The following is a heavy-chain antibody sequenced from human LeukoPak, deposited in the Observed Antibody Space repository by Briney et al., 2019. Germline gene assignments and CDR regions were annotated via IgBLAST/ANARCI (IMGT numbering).Heavy chain of an antibody. CDR3: ARDPTSSWETAFDI. CDR2: INSDGSST. J-gene: IGHJ3*02. V-gene: IGHV3-74*01. D-gene: IGHD1-26*01. CDR1: GFTFSGYW. Sequence: GGSLRLSCAASGFTFSGYWMHWVRQAPGKRLVWVSRINSDGSSTSYADSVKGRFTISRDNAKNSLYLQMNSLKAEDTAVYYCARDPTSSWETAFDIWGQGTMVTVSS.